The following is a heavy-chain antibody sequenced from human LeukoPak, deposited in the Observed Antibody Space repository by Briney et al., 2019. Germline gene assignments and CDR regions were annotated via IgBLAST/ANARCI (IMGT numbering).Heavy chain of an antibody. V-gene: IGHV1-24*01. J-gene: IGHJ3*02. Sequence: ASVKVSCKVSGYTLTELSMHWVRQAPGKGLEWMGGFDPEDGETIYAQKFQGRVTMTEDTSTDTAYMELSSLRSEDTAVYYCATPRLSWSGYNFAFDIWGQGTMVTVSS. CDR1: GYTLTELS. D-gene: IGHD3-3*01. CDR3: ATPRLSWSGYNFAFDI. CDR2: FDPEDGET.